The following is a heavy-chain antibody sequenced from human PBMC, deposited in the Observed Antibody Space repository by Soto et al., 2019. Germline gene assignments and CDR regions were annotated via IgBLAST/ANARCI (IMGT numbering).Heavy chain of an antibody. CDR1: GGSINSYY. V-gene: IGHV4-4*07. J-gene: IGHJ6*02. CDR3: ASLLFCSGGRCYPSIDV. D-gene: IGHD2-15*01. CDR2: ISTSGNT. Sequence: SETLSLTCTVSGGSINSYYWSWIRQPAGKGLEWIGRISTSGNTNYNPSLKSRVTMSVDTSKNQFSLKLSSVTAADTAVYYCASLLFCSGGRCYPSIDVWGQGTTVTVSS.